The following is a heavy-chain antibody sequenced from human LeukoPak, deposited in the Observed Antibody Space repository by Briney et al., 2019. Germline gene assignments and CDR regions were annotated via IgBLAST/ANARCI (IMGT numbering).Heavy chain of an antibody. V-gene: IGHV1-69*06. Sequence: GASVKVSCKASGGTFSSYAISWVRQAPGQGLEWMGGIIPIFGTANYAQKFQGRVTITADKSTSTAYMELSRLRSDDTAEYYCARSLFGGVIVGVAFDIWGQGTMVTVSS. D-gene: IGHD3-16*02. J-gene: IGHJ3*02. CDR2: IIPIFGTA. CDR1: GGTFSSYA. CDR3: ARSLFGGVIVGVAFDI.